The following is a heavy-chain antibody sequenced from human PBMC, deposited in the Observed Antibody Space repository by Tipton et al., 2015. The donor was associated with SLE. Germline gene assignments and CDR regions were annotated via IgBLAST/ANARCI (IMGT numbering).Heavy chain of an antibody. CDR1: GGSISSYY. CDR3: ARRLWAFDI. D-gene: IGHD2-21*01. CDR2: IYYGGST. J-gene: IGHJ3*02. V-gene: IGHV4-59*08. Sequence: TLSLTCTVSGGSISSYYWSWIRQPPGKGLEWIGYIYYGGSTNYNPSLKSRVTISVDTSKNQFSLKLSSVTAADTAVYYCARRLWAFDIWGQGTMVTVSS.